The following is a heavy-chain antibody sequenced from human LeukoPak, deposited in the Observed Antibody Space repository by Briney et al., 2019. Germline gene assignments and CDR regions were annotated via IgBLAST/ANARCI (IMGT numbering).Heavy chain of an antibody. V-gene: IGHV1-18*01. D-gene: IGHD3-22*01. CDR3: ARDVSYYDSSGTGWDV. J-gene: IGHJ6*02. Sequence: ASVNVSCKASGYTFTSYGISWVRQAPGQGLEWMGWISAYNGNTNYAQKLQGRVTMTTDTSTSTAYMELRSLRSDDTAVYYCARDVSYYDSSGTGWDVWGQGTTVTVSS. CDR1: GYTFTSYG. CDR2: ISAYNGNT.